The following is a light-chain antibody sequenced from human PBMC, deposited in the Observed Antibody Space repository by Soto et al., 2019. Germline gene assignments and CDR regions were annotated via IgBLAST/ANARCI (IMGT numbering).Light chain of an antibody. J-gene: IGLJ1*01. CDR2: GNN. Sequence: QSVLTQPPSASGTPGQRVAISCSGGNSNIGTNHVNWYQQLPGTAPKLLIYGNNQRPSGVPDRFSGSRSGTSASLAISGLQSEDEADYYCVAWDDSLNGVYVFGPGTKLTVL. CDR3: VAWDDSLNGVYV. CDR1: NSNIGTNH. V-gene: IGLV1-44*01.